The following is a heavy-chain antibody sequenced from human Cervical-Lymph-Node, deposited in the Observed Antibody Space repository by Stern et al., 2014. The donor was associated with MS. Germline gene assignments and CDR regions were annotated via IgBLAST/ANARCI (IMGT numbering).Heavy chain of an antibody. Sequence: QVQLQESGPGLVKPSETLSLTCTVSGGSITNRDYWGWIRQSPGKGLEWIGSVYYSGITSYRPSLKSRATLSIDTSRNQFFLRFTSGTATDTAVYFCARGVTAVTNYVPNWCFDVWGRGTLVTVSS. D-gene: IGHD4-11*01. CDR3: ARGVTAVTNYVPNWCFDV. V-gene: IGHV4-39*01. CDR2: VYYSGIT. CDR1: GGSITNRDY. J-gene: IGHJ2*01.